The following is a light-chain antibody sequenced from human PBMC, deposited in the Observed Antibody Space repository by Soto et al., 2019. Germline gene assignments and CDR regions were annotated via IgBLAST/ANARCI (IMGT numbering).Light chain of an antibody. J-gene: IGLJ1*01. Sequence: QSVLTQPASVSGSPGQSITISCTGTSSDVGSYNLVSWYQQHPGKATKLMIYEVSKRPSGVSNRFSGSKSCNTASLTISGFQAEDEADYYCCSYAGSSTYVFGTGTKVTVL. CDR1: SSDVGSYNL. CDR3: CSYAGSSTYV. V-gene: IGLV2-23*02. CDR2: EVS.